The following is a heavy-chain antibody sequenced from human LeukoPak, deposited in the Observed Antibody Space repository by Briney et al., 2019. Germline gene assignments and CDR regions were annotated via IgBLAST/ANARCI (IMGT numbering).Heavy chain of an antibody. V-gene: IGHV4-34*01. CDR1: GGSFSGYY. Sequence: SETLSLTCAVYGGSFSGYYWSWIRQPPGKGLEWIGEINHSGSTNYNPSLKSRVTISVDTSKNQFSLKLSSVTAADTAVYYCARAGYDSSGYYYYSFDYWGQGTLVTVSS. CDR3: ARAGYDSSGYYYYSFDY. D-gene: IGHD3-22*01. CDR2: INHSGST. J-gene: IGHJ4*02.